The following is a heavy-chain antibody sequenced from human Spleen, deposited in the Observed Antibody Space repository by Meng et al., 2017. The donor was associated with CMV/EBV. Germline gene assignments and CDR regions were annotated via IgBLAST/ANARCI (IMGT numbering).Heavy chain of an antibody. CDR2: IRGNGVNT. Sequence: GESLKISCAASGFTFNNYAMNWVRHLPGKGLEWVSAIRGNGVNTYYADSVKGRFSISRDNSKNMLYLQMNSLRAEDTAVYYCAKPFHSNGWYGDFDYWGQGTVVTVSS. CDR1: GFTFNNYA. CDR3: AKPFHSNGWYGDFDY. J-gene: IGHJ4*02. D-gene: IGHD6-19*01. V-gene: IGHV3-23*01.